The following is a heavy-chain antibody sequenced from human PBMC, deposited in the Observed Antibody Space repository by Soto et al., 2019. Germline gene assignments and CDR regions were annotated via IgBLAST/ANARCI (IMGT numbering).Heavy chain of an antibody. CDR1: GFTFDDYA. CDR3: AKDKWEISYYFDY. Sequence: EVPLVESGGGLVQPGRSLRLSCAASGFTFDDYAMHWVRQAPGKGLEWVSGISWNSGSIGYADSVKGRFTISRDNAKNSLYLQMNSLRAEDTALYYCAKDKWEISYYFDYWGQGTLVTVSS. CDR2: ISWNSGSI. D-gene: IGHD3-16*02. J-gene: IGHJ4*02. V-gene: IGHV3-9*01.